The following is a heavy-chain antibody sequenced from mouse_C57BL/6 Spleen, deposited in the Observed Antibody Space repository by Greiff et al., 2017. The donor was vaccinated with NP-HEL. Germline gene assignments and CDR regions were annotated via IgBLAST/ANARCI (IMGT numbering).Heavy chain of an antibody. Sequence: QVQLQQSGAELARPGASVKLSCKASGYTFTSYGISWVKQRTGQGLEWIGEIYPRSGNTYYNEKFKGKATLTADKSSSTAYMELRSLTSEDSAVYFSARSHYGSREYFDYWGQGTTLTVSS. V-gene: IGHV1-81*01. J-gene: IGHJ2*01. CDR1: GYTFTSYG. CDR3: ARSHYGSREYFDY. D-gene: IGHD1-1*01. CDR2: IYPRSGNT.